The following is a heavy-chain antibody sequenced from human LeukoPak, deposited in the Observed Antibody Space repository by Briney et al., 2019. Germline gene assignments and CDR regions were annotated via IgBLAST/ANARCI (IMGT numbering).Heavy chain of an antibody. CDR2: IYYSGST. D-gene: IGHD3-10*01. CDR3: ARVRVPGYYYGSGSYYNWFDP. J-gene: IGHJ5*02. CDR1: GGSISSGGYY. V-gene: IGHV4-31*03. Sequence: SETLSLTCTVSGGSISSGGYYWSWIRQHPGKGLEWIGYIYYSGSTYYNPSLKSRVTISVDTSKNQFSLKLNSVTAADTAVYYCARVRVPGYYYGSGSYYNWFDPWGQGTLVTVSS.